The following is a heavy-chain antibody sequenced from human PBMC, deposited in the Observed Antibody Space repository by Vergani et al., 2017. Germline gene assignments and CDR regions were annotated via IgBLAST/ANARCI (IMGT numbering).Heavy chain of an antibody. J-gene: IGHJ6*02. CDR1: GGTFSSYA. CDR3: ARYRHLDLTIFHYYYYGMDV. V-gene: IGHV1-69*12. D-gene: IGHD3-9*01. CDR2: IIPIFGTA. Sequence: QVQLVQSGAEVKKPGSSVKVSCKASGGTFSSYAISWVRQAPGQGLEWMGGIIPIFGTANYAQKFQGRVTITADESTSTAYMELSSLRSEDTAVYYCARYRHLDLTIFHYYYYGMDVWGQGTTVTVSS.